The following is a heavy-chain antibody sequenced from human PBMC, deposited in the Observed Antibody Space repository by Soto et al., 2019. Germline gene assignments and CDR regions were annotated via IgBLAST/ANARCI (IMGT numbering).Heavy chain of an antibody. J-gene: IGHJ4*02. Sequence: QVQLVQSGAEVKKPGASVKVSCKASGYTFTSYGINWVRQAPGRGLEWMGWINPGNGNTKYSQQFQGRVIIDRDTSASTGYMELSSLRSEDTAVYYCARGGYFDSSNYLAYWGLGTLVTVSS. V-gene: IGHV1-3*01. CDR3: ARGGYFDSSNYLAY. D-gene: IGHD3-22*01. CDR1: GYTFTSYG. CDR2: INPGNGNT.